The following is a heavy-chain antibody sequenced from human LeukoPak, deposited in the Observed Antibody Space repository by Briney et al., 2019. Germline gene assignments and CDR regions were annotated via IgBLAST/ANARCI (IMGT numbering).Heavy chain of an antibody. CDR3: ARSIAARLTRDYFDY. V-gene: IGHV1-69*05. CDR2: IIPIFGTA. CDR1: GGNFNTFA. Sequence: ASVKVSCKASGGNFNTFAYSWVRQAPGQGLEWMGGIIPIFGTANYAQKFQGRVTITTDESTSTAYMELSSLRSEDTAVYYCARSIAARLTRDYFDYWGQGTLVTVSS. D-gene: IGHD6-6*01. J-gene: IGHJ4*02.